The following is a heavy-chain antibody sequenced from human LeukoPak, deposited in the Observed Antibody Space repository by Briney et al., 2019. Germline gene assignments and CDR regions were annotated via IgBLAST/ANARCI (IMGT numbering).Heavy chain of an antibody. J-gene: IGHJ3*02. CDR3: ARVYGAFDI. D-gene: IGHD3-10*01. CDR2: IYYSGST. Sequence: PSETLSLTCTVFGGSITSYYWSWIRQPPGKGLEWIGYIYYSGSTNYNPSLKSRVTISVDTSKNQFSLKLSSVTAADTAVYYCARVYGAFDIWGQGTMVTVSS. V-gene: IGHV4-59*08. CDR1: GGSITSYY.